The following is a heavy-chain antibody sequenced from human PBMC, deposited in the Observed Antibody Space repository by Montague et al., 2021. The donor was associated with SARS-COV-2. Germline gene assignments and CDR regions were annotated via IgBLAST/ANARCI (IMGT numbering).Heavy chain of an antibody. D-gene: IGHD1-1*01. CDR3: ARVQTNCFIANCVNYLDY. Sequence: SETLSLTCSVSGDSITTYYWSWIRQSPGRGLEWIGHIYYTGTTKYDPSLKSRVTISVDTSRRQFFLKLKSVTAAATAVYYCARVQTNCFIANCVNYLDYWGQGALVTVSS. V-gene: IGHV4-59*01. CDR1: GDSITTYY. CDR2: IYYTGTT. J-gene: IGHJ4*02.